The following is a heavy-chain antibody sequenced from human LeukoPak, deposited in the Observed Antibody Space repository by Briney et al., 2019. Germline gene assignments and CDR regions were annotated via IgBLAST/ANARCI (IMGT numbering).Heavy chain of an antibody. V-gene: IGHV4-59*01. CDR3: ARIITIFGVVAVYYFDY. CDR2: IYYSGST. D-gene: IGHD3-3*01. J-gene: IGHJ4*02. Sequence: SETLSLTCTVSGGSISSYYWSWIRQPPGKGLEWIGYIYYSGSTNYNPSLKSRVTISVDTSKNQFSLKLSSVTAADTAVYYCARIITIFGVVAVYYFDYWGQGTLVTVSS. CDR1: GGSISSYY.